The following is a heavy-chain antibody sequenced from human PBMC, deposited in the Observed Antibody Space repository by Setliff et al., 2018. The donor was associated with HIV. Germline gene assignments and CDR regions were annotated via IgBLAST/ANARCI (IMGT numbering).Heavy chain of an antibody. Sequence: SETLSLTCSVSGVSINRTDHYWGWIRQSPGKGLEWIGSVSQSGSTYYNPSLRSRITISVDRSKNLFSLKLISVTAADQGVYYCARVPVAGANWFDPWGLGTLVTVSS. CDR1: GVSINRTDHY. V-gene: IGHV4-39*01. J-gene: IGHJ5*02. CDR2: VSQSGST. D-gene: IGHD2-21*01. CDR3: ARVPVAGANWFDP.